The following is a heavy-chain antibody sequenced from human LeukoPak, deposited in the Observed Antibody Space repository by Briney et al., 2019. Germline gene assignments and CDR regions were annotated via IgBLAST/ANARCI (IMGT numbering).Heavy chain of an antibody. CDR1: GFTFSSYS. V-gene: IGHV3-30*02. J-gene: IGHJ4*02. CDR2: IRYDGSNE. D-gene: IGHD1-26*01. Sequence: GSLRLSCAASGFTFSSYSMNWVRQAPGKGLGWVAFIRYDGSNEYYAVSVKGRFTISRDNSKNTLCLQMNSLRAEDTAVYYCANLVGASPFDYWGQGTLVTVSS. CDR3: ANLVGASPFDY.